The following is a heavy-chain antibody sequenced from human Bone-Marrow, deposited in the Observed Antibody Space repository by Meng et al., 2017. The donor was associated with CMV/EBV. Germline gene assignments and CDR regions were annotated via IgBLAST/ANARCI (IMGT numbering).Heavy chain of an antibody. CDR3: ARGRDFWSGYPRYYGMDV. J-gene: IGHJ6*02. Sequence: ASVKVSCKASGYTFTSYGISWVRQAPGQGLEWMGWISAYNGNTNYAQKLQGRVTMTTDTSTSTAYMELRSLRSDDTAVYYCARGRDFWSGYPRYYGMDVWGQGTTVTVSS. V-gene: IGHV1-18*04. D-gene: IGHD3-3*01. CDR1: GYTFTSYG. CDR2: ISAYNGNT.